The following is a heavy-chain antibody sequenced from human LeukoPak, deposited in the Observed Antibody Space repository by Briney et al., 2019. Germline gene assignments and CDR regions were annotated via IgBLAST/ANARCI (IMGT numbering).Heavy chain of an antibody. J-gene: IGHJ6*04. CDR2: IIPILGTA. Sequence: SVKVSCKASGGTFSSYAISWVRQAPGQGLEWMGGIIPILGTANYAQKFQGRVTITADESTSTAYMELSSLRSEDTAVYYCARGHCSSTSCYADYYGMDVWGKGTTVTVSS. V-gene: IGHV1-69*13. CDR3: ARGHCSSTSCYADYYGMDV. CDR1: GGTFSSYA. D-gene: IGHD2-2*01.